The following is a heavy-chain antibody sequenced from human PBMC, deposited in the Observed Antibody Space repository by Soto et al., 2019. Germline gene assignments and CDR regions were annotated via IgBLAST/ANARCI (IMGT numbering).Heavy chain of an antibody. CDR2: IKQDGSQK. Sequence: WGSLRLSCAASGFGFVSYLINFVRHAPLKWLEWVANIKQDGSQKYYVDSVKGRFTISRDNAKNSLYLQMNSLRAEDTAIYYCARSNYDFWSGGSLDICGQGTMVTVSS. V-gene: IGHV3-7*03. CDR3: ARSNYDFWSGGSLDI. D-gene: IGHD3-3*01. J-gene: IGHJ3*02. CDR1: GFGFVSYL.